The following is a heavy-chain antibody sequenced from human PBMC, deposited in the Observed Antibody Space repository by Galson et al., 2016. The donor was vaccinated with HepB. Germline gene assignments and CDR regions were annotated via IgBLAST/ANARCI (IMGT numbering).Heavy chain of an antibody. V-gene: IGHV3-7*01. J-gene: IGHJ4*02. CDR3: AKEWRGAEEAHVSAN. CDR2: IKQNGAEK. D-gene: IGHD2-8*01. CDR1: GFTFTTYW. Sequence: SLRLSCAASGFTFTTYWMSWVRQAPGKGLEWVANIKQNGAEKYYVDSVKGRFTISRANTKNSVFLQMNSLRAEDTAVYYCAKEWRGAEEAHVSANWGQGTLVTVAS.